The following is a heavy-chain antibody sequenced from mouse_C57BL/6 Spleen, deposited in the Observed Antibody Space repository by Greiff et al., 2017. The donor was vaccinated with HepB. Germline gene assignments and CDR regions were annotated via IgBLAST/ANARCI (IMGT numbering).Heavy chain of an antibody. CDR3: ARPGDRYYYAMDY. CDR2: ISNGGGST. V-gene: IGHV5-12*01. Sequence: EVMLVESGGGLVQPGGSLKLSCAASGFTFSDYYMYWVRQTPEKRLEWVAYISNGGGSTYYPDTVKGRFTISRDNAKNTLYLQMSRLKSEDTAMYYCARPGDRYYYAMDYWGQGTSVTVSS. CDR1: GFTFSDYY. J-gene: IGHJ4*01.